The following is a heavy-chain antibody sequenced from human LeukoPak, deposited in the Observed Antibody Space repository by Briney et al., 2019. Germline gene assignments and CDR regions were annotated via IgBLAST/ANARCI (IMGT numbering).Heavy chain of an antibody. J-gene: IGHJ4*02. Sequence: ASVKVSCKASGGTFSSYAISWVRQAPGQGLEWMGWINPNSGGTNYAQKFQGRVTMTRDTSISTAYMELSRLRSDDTAVYYCARDQALGGSYTPLVYFDYWGQGTLVTVSS. CDR2: INPNSGGT. CDR3: ARDQALGGSYTPLVYFDY. V-gene: IGHV1-2*02. CDR1: GGTFSSYA. D-gene: IGHD1-26*01.